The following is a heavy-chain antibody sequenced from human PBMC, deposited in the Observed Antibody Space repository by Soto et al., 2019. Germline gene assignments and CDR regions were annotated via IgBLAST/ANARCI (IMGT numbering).Heavy chain of an antibody. V-gene: IGHV3-30-3*01. J-gene: IGHJ4*02. Sequence: QVLLVDSGGGVVQPGRSLRLSCAASGFTFSSYAMNWVRQAPGKGLEWVALISHDGINKYYADSVRGRFTISRDRSTNRLYLQMNSLRAADTAVYYCGRCTSTSCHLGSDYWRQSTLVTVSS. CDR2: ISHDGINK. CDR1: GFTFSSYA. D-gene: IGHD2-2*01. CDR3: GRCTSTSCHLGSDY.